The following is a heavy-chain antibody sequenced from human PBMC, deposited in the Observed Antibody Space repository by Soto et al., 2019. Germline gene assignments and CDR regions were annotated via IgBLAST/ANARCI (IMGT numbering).Heavy chain of an antibody. Sequence: SETLSLTCTVSGGSISSGDYYWSWIRQPPGKGLEWIGYIYYSGSTYYNPSLKSRVTISVDTSKNHFSLKLSSVTAADTAVYYCAREAVRHYFDYWGQGTLVTVYS. CDR2: IYYSGST. V-gene: IGHV4-30-4*01. CDR3: AREAVRHYFDY. J-gene: IGHJ4*02. CDR1: GGSISSGDYY.